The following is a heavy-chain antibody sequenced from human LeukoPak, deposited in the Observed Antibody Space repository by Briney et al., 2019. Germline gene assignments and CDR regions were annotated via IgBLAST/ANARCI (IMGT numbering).Heavy chain of an antibody. J-gene: IGHJ3*02. CDR2: IYYSGST. D-gene: IGHD3-10*01. CDR3: ARDSGGRDAFDI. Sequence: PSETLSLTCTVSGGSLSSYYWSWIRQPPGKGLEWIGYIYYSGSTNYNPSLKSRVTISVDTSENQFSLKLSSVTAADTAVYYCARDSGGRDAFDIWGQGTMVTVSS. CDR1: GGSLSSYY. V-gene: IGHV4-59*01.